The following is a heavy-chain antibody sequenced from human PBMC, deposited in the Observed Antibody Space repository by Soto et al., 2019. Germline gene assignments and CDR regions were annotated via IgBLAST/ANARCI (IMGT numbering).Heavy chain of an antibody. Sequence: PSETLSLTCAVYGGSFSGYYWSWIRQPPGKGLEWIGEINHSGSTNYNPSLKSRVTISVDTSKNQFSLKLSSVTAADTAVYYCARGARTTGKTAWGQGTLVTVSS. V-gene: IGHV4-34*01. CDR1: GGSFSGYY. J-gene: IGHJ5*02. D-gene: IGHD1-1*01. CDR3: ARGARTTGKTA. CDR2: INHSGST.